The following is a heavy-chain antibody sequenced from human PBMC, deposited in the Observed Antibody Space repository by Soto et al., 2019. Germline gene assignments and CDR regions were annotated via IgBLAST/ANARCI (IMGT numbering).Heavy chain of an antibody. D-gene: IGHD6-13*01. Sequence: EVQLLESGGGLVHLGGSLRLSCAASGFDFRAYAMGWVRQAPGKGLEWVSSITGRADTTDYADFVKGRFTISRDNSKTTLYLQMNGLRAEDTAVYYCAKDKGAAGVFDYWGQGTLVTVSS. CDR3: AKDKGAAGVFDY. CDR2: ITGRADTT. V-gene: IGHV3-23*01. J-gene: IGHJ4*02. CDR1: GFDFRAYA.